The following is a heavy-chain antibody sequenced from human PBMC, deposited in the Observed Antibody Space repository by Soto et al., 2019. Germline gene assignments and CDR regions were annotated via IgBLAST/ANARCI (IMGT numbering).Heavy chain of an antibody. J-gene: IGHJ5*02. Sequence: QLQLQESGPGLVKPSETLSLTCTVSGGSISSSSYYWGWIRQPPGKGLEWIGSIYYSGSTYYNHSLKSRVTLSVHTSKNQFSLKLSSVTAADTAVYYCARHGSGSYYNNWFDPWGQGTLVTVPS. CDR3: ARHGSGSYYNNWFDP. V-gene: IGHV4-39*01. CDR1: GGSISSSSYY. CDR2: IYYSGST. D-gene: IGHD3-10*01.